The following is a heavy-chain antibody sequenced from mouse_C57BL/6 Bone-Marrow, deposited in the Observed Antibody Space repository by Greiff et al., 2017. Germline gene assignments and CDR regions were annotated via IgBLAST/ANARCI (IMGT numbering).Heavy chain of an antibody. V-gene: IGHV14-2*01. CDR2: IDPEDGET. D-gene: IGHD1-1*01. J-gene: IGHJ2*01. CDR1: GFNITDYY. CDR3: ARSGLRYYFDY. Sequence: EVQLQQSGAELVKPGASVKLSCTASGFNITDYYMHWVKQRTEQGLEWIGRIDPEDGETNYAPKFKGKATITADTSSTTAYLQLSSLTSEDSAVDYCARSGLRYYFDYWGQGTTLTVSS.